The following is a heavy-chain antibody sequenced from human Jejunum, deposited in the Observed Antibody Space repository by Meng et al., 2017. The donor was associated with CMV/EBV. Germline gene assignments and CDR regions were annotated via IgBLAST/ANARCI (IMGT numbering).Heavy chain of an antibody. CDR3: ARVAAAGRGMDV. CDR1: GFTVSSHW. D-gene: IGHD6-13*01. Sequence: SGFTVSSHWMTWVRQAPGKGLEWVANITQDGSQKNYVDSVKGRFTISRDNAKNSLFLQMNSLRAEDTAVYYCARVAAAGRGMDVWGQGTTVTVSS. CDR2: ITQDGSQK. V-gene: IGHV3-7*04. J-gene: IGHJ6*02.